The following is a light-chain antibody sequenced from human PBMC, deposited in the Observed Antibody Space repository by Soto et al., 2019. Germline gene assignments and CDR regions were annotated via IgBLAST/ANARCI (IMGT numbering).Light chain of an antibody. CDR3: CFLPGSSTFV. J-gene: IGLJ1*01. V-gene: IGLV2-14*01. Sequence: QSVLAQPASVSGSPGQSITISCTGTSSDVGRYNYVSWFQQHPGKAPKLMIFDVSNWPSGVSDRFSGSKSGNTASLTISGLQAEDEADYYCCFLPGSSTFVFGTGTRLPVL. CDR2: DVS. CDR1: SSDVGRYNY.